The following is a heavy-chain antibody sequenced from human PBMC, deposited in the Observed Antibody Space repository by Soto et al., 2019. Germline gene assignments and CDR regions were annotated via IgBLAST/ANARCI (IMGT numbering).Heavy chain of an antibody. V-gene: IGHV3-13*01. D-gene: IGHD6-19*01. CDR3: ARGGYSSGWYYFDH. CDR1: GFTFSSYD. Sequence: GGSLRLSCAASGFTFSSYDMHWVRQVTGKGLEWVSAIGPAGDSYYPDSVKGRFTIFRENAKNSLYLQMNSLRAGDTAVYYCARGGYSSGWYYFDHWGQGTLVTVSS. J-gene: IGHJ4*02. CDR2: IGPAGDS.